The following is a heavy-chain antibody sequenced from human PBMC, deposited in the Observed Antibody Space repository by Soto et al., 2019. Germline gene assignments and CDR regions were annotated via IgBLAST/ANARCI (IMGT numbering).Heavy chain of an antibody. CDR1: GFTFSNAW. J-gene: IGHJ4*02. CDR2: IKSKTDGGTT. V-gene: IGHV3-15*01. CDR3: GKERRGSGWFVCSY. Sequence: KAGGSLRLSCAASGFTFSNAWMSWVRQAPGKGLEWVGRIKSKTDGGTTDYAAPVKGRFTISRDDSKNTLYLQMNSLKTEDTAVYYCGKERRGSGWFVCSYWGQGILVTVSS. D-gene: IGHD6-19*01.